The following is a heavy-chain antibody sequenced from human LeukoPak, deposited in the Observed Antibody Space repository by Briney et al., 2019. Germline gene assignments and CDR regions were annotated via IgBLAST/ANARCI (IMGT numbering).Heavy chain of an antibody. D-gene: IGHD6-19*01. CDR1: GGSITTYY. J-gene: IGHJ4*02. CDR3: AGSSGWSGVLDY. V-gene: IGHV4-59*01. Sequence: SETLSLTCTVSGGSITTYYWTWIRQPPGKGLEWIGYISYSGYSNNNPSVKSRVTTSLDTSKNQSSLKLTSVTAADSAVYYCAGSSGWSGVLDYWGQGTLVTVSS. CDR2: ISYSGYS.